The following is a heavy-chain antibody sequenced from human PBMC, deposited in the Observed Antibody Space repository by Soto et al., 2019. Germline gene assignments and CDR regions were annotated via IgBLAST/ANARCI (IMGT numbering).Heavy chain of an antibody. V-gene: IGHV1-46*01. J-gene: IGHJ6*02. CDR1: GYTFTSYY. CDR2: INPSGGSA. D-gene: IGHD2-15*01. Sequence: ASVKVSCKASGYTFTSYYMHWVRQAPGQGLAWMGIINPSGGSASYTQRFKGGVTMTRDTSTSTVYMELSSLRSEDTAVYYCARAQCSGSSCYYYYGMDVWGQGTTVTVSS. CDR3: ARAQCSGSSCYYYYGMDV.